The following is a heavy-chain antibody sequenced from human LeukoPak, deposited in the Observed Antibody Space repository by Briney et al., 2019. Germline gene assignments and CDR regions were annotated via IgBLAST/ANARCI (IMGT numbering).Heavy chain of an antibody. V-gene: IGHV4-61*01. CDR3: ARGEYYDFWSGQYYYGMDV. D-gene: IGHD3-3*01. CDR1: GGSVNSGSYY. Sequence: SETLSLTCTVSGGSVNSGSYYWNWIRQPPGTGLEWIGYIYYSGSTNYNPSLKSRVTISVDTSKNQFSLKLSSVTAADTAVYYCARGEYYDFWSGQYYYGMDVWGQGTTVTVSS. J-gene: IGHJ6*02. CDR2: IYYSGST.